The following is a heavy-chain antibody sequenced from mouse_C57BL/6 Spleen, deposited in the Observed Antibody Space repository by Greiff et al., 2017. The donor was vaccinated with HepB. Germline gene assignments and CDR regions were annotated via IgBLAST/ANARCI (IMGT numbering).Heavy chain of an antibody. CDR1: GFSLTSYG. CDR3: ARDWDVGCAY. Sequence: VMLVESGPGLVQPSQRLSITCTVSGFSLTSYGVHWVRQSPGTGLEWLGVIWSGGSTDYNAAFISRLSISKDHSKSQVFCKMNSLQADDTAIYYWARDWDVGCAYWGQGTLVTVSA. CDR2: IWSGGST. J-gene: IGHJ3*01. V-gene: IGHV2-2*01. D-gene: IGHD4-1*01.